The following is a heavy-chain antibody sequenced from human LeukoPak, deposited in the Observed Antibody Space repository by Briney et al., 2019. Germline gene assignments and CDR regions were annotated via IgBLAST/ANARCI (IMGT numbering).Heavy chain of an antibody. J-gene: IGHJ4*02. CDR3: ARAERWELLLDY. CDR2: IYSGGST. CDR1: GFTVSSNY. V-gene: IGHV3-66*01. Sequence: GGSLRLSCAASGFTVSSNYMSWVRQAPGKGLEWVSVIYSGGSTYYADSVKGRFTISRDNSKNTLYLQMNSLRAEDTAVYYCARAERWELLLDYWGQGTLVTVSS. D-gene: IGHD1-26*01.